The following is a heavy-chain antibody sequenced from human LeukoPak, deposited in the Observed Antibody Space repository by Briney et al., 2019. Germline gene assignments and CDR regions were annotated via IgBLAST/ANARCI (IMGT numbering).Heavy chain of an antibody. Sequence: ASVKVSCKASGYTFTSYDIDWVRQATGQGLEWMGWMNPNSGNTGYAQKFQGRVTMTRNTSISTAYMELSSLRSEDTAVYYCASFGYGDYRYYFDYWGQGTLVTVSS. CDR3: ASFGYGDYRYYFDY. CDR2: MNPNSGNT. D-gene: IGHD4-17*01. CDR1: GYTFTSYD. V-gene: IGHV1-8*01. J-gene: IGHJ4*01.